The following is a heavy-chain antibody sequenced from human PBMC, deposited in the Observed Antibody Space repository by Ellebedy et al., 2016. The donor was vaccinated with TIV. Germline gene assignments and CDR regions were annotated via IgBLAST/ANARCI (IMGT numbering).Heavy chain of an antibody. CDR2: IKSQSGGGTT. CDR1: RFTFSDYY. J-gene: IGHJ4*02. V-gene: IGHV3-15*07. CDR3: STITLYYYDSSGYYSAMGY. Sequence: GGSLRLSCAASRFTFSDYYMNWIRQAPGKGLEWVGRIKSQSGGGTTDYAAPVKGRFTISRDDSKNTLYLQMNSLKTEDTAVYYCSTITLYYYDSSGYYSAMGYWGQGILVTVSS. D-gene: IGHD3-22*01.